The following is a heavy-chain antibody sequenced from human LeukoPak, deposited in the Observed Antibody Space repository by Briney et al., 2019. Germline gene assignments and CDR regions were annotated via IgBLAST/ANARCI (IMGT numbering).Heavy chain of an antibody. V-gene: IGHV4-59*12. Sequence: SETLSLTCTVSGGSISSYYWSWIRQPPGKGLEWIGYIYYSGSTNYNPSLKSRVTISVDTSKNQFSLKLRSVTAADTAVYYCARLYGNYQNYFDYWGQGALVTVSS. J-gene: IGHJ4*02. CDR1: GGSISSYY. CDR3: ARLYGNYQNYFDY. CDR2: IYYSGST. D-gene: IGHD1-7*01.